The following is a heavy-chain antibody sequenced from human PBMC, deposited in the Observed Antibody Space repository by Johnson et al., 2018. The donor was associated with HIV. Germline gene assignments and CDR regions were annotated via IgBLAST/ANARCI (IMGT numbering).Heavy chain of an antibody. J-gene: IGHJ3*02. CDR2: ISYDGSNK. CDR1: GFTFSSYA. CDR3: AREYEAFDI. V-gene: IGHV3-30-3*01. Sequence: QVQLVESGGGVVQPGRSLRLSCAASGFTFSSYAMHWVRQAPGKGLEWVAVISYDGSNKYYADSVKGRFTISRDNAKNSLYLQINSLRAEDTAVYYCAREYEAFDIWGQGTMVTVSS.